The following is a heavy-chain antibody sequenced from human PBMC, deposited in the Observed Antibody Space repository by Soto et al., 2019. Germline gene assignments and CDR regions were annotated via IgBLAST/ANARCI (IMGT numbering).Heavy chain of an antibody. Sequence: LRLSCAASGFSFSASDIHWGRQASGKGLEWVGRIRSKANIYATEYAASVKGRFTISRDDSKNTAYLRMNSLKTEDTAVYYCTRQGPRDGYNWGFDYWGQGTLVTVS. CDR1: GFSFSASD. J-gene: IGHJ4*02. D-gene: IGHD5-12*01. CDR2: IRSKANIYAT. CDR3: TRQGPRDGYNWGFDY. V-gene: IGHV3-73*01.